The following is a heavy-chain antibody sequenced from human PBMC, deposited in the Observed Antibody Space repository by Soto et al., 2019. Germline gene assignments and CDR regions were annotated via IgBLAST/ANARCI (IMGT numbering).Heavy chain of an antibody. CDR3: AQRLPDYGLGRGRANYLDP. Sequence: QITLKESGPTLVRPTQTLTLTCTFSGFSLSTTGVGVGWIRQPPGKALEWLALIYWDDDKRYSPSLKRRLTIPKDTSKNEVILTITNMDPVDTATYFCAQRLPDYGLGRGRANYLDPWGQGTLVTGPS. V-gene: IGHV2-5*02. D-gene: IGHD3-10*01. CDR2: IYWDDDK. J-gene: IGHJ5*02. CDR1: GFSLSTTGVG.